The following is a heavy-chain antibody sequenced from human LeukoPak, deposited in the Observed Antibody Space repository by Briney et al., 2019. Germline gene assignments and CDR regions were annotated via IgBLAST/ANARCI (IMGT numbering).Heavy chain of an antibody. CDR2: IRAYNGNT. J-gene: IGHJ4*02. D-gene: IGHD1-26*01. CDR1: GYTFTSYG. V-gene: IGHV1-18*01. Sequence: ASVKVSCKASGYTFTSYGISWVRQPPGQVLEWVGWIRAYNGNTNYAQKLQGRVTMTTDTSKSTAYMELRSLRSDDTAVYYCAITDGHWELLYYFDYWGQGTLVTVSA. CDR3: AITDGHWELLYYFDY.